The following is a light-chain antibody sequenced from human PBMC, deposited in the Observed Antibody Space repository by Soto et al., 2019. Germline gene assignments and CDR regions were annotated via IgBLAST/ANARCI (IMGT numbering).Light chain of an antibody. CDR3: HQYGSSPWT. V-gene: IGKV3-20*01. Sequence: EVVLTQSPGTLSLTPGERATLSCRASQSVSSNYLAWYQQKPGQPPRLLIYGASSRATGIPDRFSSSESGTDFTLTISRLEPEDFAVYYCHQYGSSPWTFGQGTKVDI. J-gene: IGKJ1*01. CDR2: GAS. CDR1: QSVSSNY.